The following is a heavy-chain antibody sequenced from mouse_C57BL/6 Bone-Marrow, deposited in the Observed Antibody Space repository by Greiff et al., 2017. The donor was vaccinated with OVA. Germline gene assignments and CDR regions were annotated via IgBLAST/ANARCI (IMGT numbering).Heavy chain of an antibody. CDR1: GFTFSDYY. V-gene: IGHV5-12*01. CDR3: ARHGMNYYSNFPAY. D-gene: IGHD2-5*01. CDR2: ISNGGGST. J-gene: IGHJ3*01. Sequence: EVQGVESGGGLVQPGGSLKLSCAASGFTFSDYYMYWVRQTPEKRLEWVAYISNGGGSTYYPDTVKGRFTIARDNAKNTLYLQMSLLKSEDTAMYYCARHGMNYYSNFPAYWGQGTLVTVSA.